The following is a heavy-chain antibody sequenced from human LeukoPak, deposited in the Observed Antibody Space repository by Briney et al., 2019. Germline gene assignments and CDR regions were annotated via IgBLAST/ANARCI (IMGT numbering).Heavy chain of an antibody. Sequence: GGSLRLSCATSGFTFSSYSMNWVRQAPGKGLEWVSSISSSSSYIYYADSVKGRFTISRDNAKNSLYLQMNSLRAEDTAVYYCAKEGPYWYFDLWGRGTLVTVSS. CDR1: GFTFSSYS. CDR2: ISSSSSYI. CDR3: AKEGPYWYFDL. V-gene: IGHV3-21*01. J-gene: IGHJ2*01.